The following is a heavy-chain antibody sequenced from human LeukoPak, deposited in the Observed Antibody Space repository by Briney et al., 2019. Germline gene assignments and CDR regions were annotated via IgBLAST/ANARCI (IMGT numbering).Heavy chain of an antibody. J-gene: IGHJ4*02. V-gene: IGHV3-30*04. CDR3: VSGAGGGYSYGYLDY. Sequence: AGGCLRLSCAASGLSFGTYAMHWVRQTPAKGLEWVAVISHDGRHKFYSDSVKGRFTISRDNSKTMVSLQMNSLRLGDTAVYYCVSGAGGGYSYGYLDYWGQGTLVTVSS. CDR1: GLSFGTYA. D-gene: IGHD5-18*01. CDR2: ISHDGRHK.